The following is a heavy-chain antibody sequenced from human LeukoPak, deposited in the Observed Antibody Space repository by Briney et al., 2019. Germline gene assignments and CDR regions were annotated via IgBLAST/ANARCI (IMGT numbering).Heavy chain of an antibody. CDR2: INGDGSNV. Sequence: PGGSLRLSCATSGFTFSSYAMHWVRQAPGKGLVWVSHINGDGSNVNYADSVKGRFTISRDNAKNTLYLQMSSLRVEDTALYYCGRGKSPAAVDDWGQGTLVTVPS. V-gene: IGHV3-74*01. CDR3: GRGKSPAAVDD. J-gene: IGHJ4*02. D-gene: IGHD2-2*01. CDR1: GFTFSSYA.